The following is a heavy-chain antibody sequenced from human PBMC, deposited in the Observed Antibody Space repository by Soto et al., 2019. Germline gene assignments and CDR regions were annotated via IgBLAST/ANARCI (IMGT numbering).Heavy chain of an antibody. D-gene: IGHD2-21*01. V-gene: IGHV1-3*01. Sequence: ASVKVSCKASGYTFTRYPMNWVRQAPGQRLEWMGWINPDNGNTKSSQKFQDRVIITRDTSASTAYMDLSSLRSEDTAVYYCARGIPTGRFDPWGQGTLVTVSS. CDR2: INPDNGNT. CDR3: ARGIPTGRFDP. CDR1: GYTFTRYP. J-gene: IGHJ5*02.